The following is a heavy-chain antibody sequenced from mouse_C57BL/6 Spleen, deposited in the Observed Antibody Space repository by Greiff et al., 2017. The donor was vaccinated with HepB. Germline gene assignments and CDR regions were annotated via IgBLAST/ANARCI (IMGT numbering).Heavy chain of an antibody. J-gene: IGHJ4*01. Sequence: DVQLVEPGGGLVKPGGSLKLSCAASGFTFSDYGMHWVRQAPEKGLEWVAYISSGSSTIYYADTVKGRFTISRDNAKNTLFLQMTSLRSEDTAMYYCARPGNQDYAMDYWGQGTSVTVSS. CDR2: ISSGSSTI. CDR1: GFTFSDYG. CDR3: ARPGNQDYAMDY. V-gene: IGHV5-17*01.